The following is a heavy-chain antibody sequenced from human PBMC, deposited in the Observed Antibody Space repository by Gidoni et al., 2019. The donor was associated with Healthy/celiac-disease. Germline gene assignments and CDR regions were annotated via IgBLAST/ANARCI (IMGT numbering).Heavy chain of an antibody. CDR2: ISGSGGST. CDR3: AKGRGPLLGDY. Sequence: EVQLLESGGGLVQPGGSLRPPCAASGFTFSSYAMSWVRQAPGKGLEWVSAISGSGGSTYYAASVKGRFTISRDNSKNTLYLQMNSLRAEDTAVYYCAKGRGPLLGDYWGQGTLVTVSS. CDR1: GFTFSSYA. V-gene: IGHV3-23*01. J-gene: IGHJ4*02. D-gene: IGHD1-26*01.